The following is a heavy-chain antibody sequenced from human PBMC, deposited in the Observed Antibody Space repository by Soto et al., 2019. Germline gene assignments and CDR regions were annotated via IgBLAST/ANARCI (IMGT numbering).Heavy chain of an antibody. Sequence: QITLKESGPTLVKPTQTLTLTCTFSGFSLSTSGVGVGWIRQPPGKALEWLALIYWDDDKRYSPSLKSRLTITKDTSKNQVVLTMTNMDPVDTATDYCARRRDNSGYDYRDYYFDYWGQGTLVTVSS. CDR3: ARRRDNSGYDYRDYYFDY. CDR2: IYWDDDK. D-gene: IGHD5-12*01. J-gene: IGHJ4*02. CDR1: GFSLSTSGVG. V-gene: IGHV2-5*02.